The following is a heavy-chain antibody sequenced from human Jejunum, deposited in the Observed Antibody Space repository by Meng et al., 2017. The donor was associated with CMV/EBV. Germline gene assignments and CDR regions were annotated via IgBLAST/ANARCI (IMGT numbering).Heavy chain of an antibody. D-gene: IGHD2-2*01. J-gene: IGHJ3*01. V-gene: IGHV3-7*01. CDR1: YW. CDR2: IKHEGSEI. Sequence: YWMSGVRQAPGKGLEWVASIKHEGSEIYYADSLKGRFTISRDNAKNSLYLQMSALRAGDTAVYYCATGDCTSASCSGWGAFDFWGRGTMVTVSS. CDR3: ATGDCTSASCSGWGAFDF.